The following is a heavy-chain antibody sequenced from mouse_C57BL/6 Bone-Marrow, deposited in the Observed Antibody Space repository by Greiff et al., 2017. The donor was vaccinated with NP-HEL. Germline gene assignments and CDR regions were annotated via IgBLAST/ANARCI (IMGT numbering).Heavy chain of an antibody. Sequence: QVQLQQSGAELARPGASVKLSCKASGYTFTSYGISWVKQRTGQGLEWIGEIYPRSGNTYYNEKFKGKATLTADKSSSTAYMELRSLTSEEAAVYFCARSPYWYFDVWGTGTTVTVSS. CDR3: ARSPYWYFDV. CDR1: GYTFTSYG. CDR2: IYPRSGNT. V-gene: IGHV1-81*01. J-gene: IGHJ1*03.